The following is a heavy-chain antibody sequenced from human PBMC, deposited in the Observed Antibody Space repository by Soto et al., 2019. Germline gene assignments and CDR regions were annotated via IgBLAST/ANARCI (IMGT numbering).Heavy chain of an antibody. CDR2: IIPIFGTA. V-gene: IGHV1-69*01. J-gene: IGHJ6*02. CDR3: ARDGIVVVPAALRQHNCYYYGMDV. D-gene: IGHD2-2*01. CDR1: GGTFSSYA. Sequence: QVQLVQSGAEVKKPGSSVKVSCKASGGTFSSYAISWVRQAPGQGLEWMGGIIPIFGTANYAQKFQGRVTITADESTSTAYMELSSLSSEAAAVYYCARDGIVVVPAALRQHNCYYYGMDVWGQGTTVTVSS.